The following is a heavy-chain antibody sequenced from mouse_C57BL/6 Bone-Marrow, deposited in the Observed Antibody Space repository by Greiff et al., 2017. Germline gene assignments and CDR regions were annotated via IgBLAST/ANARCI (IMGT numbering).Heavy chain of an antibody. CDR1: GYTFTSYW. V-gene: IGHV1-55*01. CDR2: IHPGSGST. J-gene: IGHJ4*01. D-gene: IGHD3-3*01. Sequence: QVQLQQPGAELVKPGASVKMSCKASGYTFTSYWITWVKQRPGQGLEWIGDIHPGSGSTNYNEKFKSKATLTVDTSSSTAYMQLSSLTSEDSAVYYCARGTAFYAMDYWGQGTSVTVSS. CDR3: ARGTAFYAMDY.